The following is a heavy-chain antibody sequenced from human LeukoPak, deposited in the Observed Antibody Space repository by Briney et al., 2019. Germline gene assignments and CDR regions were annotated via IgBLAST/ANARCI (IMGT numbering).Heavy chain of an antibody. Sequence: PGGSLRLSCATSGFTFSSYEMNWVRQAPGKGLGWVSFISSGGSTVHYADSVKGRFTISRDNNKNSLYLQMNSLRTEDTAWYYCVKDLEANWNYKWFDRWGQGTLVTVSS. CDR2: ISSGGSTV. CDR3: VKDLEANWNYKWFDR. D-gene: IGHD1-7*01. CDR1: GFTFSSYE. J-gene: IGHJ5*01. V-gene: IGHV3-48*03.